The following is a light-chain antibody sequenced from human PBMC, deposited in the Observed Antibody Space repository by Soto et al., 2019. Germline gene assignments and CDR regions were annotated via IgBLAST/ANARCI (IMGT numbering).Light chain of an antibody. J-gene: IGLJ2*01. V-gene: IGLV1-51*01. CDR3: GTWDVSLSTGV. CDR1: RSNIGEKY. Sequence: QSVLTQPPSVSAAPGQKVTISCSGSRSNIGEKYVSWYQQFPGTAPKLLIYDHDKRPSEIPDRFSGSKSGTSATLAITGLQTGDEADYYCGTWDVSLSTGVFGGGTKLTVL. CDR2: DHD.